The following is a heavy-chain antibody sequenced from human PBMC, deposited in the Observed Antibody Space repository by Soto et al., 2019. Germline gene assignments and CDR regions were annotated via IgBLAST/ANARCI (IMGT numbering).Heavy chain of an antibody. CDR1: ISRYG. D-gene: IGHD6-6*01. Sequence: GGSLRLSCAAISRYGMHWVRQAPGKGLEWVAVISYDGSNKYYADSVKGRFTISRDNSKNTLYLQMNSLRAEDTAVYYCAKDSIAGRRDYNYGMDVWGQGTTVTVSS. V-gene: IGHV3-30*18. J-gene: IGHJ6*02. CDR2: ISYDGSNK. CDR3: AKDSIAGRRDYNYGMDV.